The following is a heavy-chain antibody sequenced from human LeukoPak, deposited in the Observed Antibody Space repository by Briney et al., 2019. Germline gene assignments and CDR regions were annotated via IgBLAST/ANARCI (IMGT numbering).Heavy chain of an antibody. CDR2: TSSSSSYI. CDR3: ARVQLEQGLYGMDV. V-gene: IGHV3-21*01. Sequence: GGSLRLSCAASGFTFSSYSMNWVRQAPGKGLEWVSSTSSSSSYIYYADSVKGRFTISRDNAKNSLYLQMNSLRAEDTAVYYCARVQLEQGLYGMDVWGQGTTVTVSS. CDR1: GFTFSSYS. J-gene: IGHJ6*02. D-gene: IGHD1-1*01.